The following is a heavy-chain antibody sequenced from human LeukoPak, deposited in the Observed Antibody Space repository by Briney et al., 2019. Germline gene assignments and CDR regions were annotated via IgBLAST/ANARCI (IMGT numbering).Heavy chain of an antibody. J-gene: IGHJ3*02. CDR2: ISGSGGST. D-gene: IGHD5-18*01. Sequence: GGSLRLSCAASGFTFSSYVMSWVRQAPGKGLEWVSAISGSGGSTYYADSVKGRFTISRDNSKNTLYLQMNSLRAEDTAVYYCAKGKGYSYGYDAFDIWGQGTMVTVSS. CDR3: AKGKGYSYGYDAFDI. CDR1: GFTFSSYV. V-gene: IGHV3-23*01.